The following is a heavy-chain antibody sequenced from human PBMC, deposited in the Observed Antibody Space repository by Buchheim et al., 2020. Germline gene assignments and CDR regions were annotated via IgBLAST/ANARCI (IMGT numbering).Heavy chain of an antibody. CDR1: GGSISSGSYY. J-gene: IGHJ5*02. Sequence: QVQLQESGPGLVKPSQTLSLTCTVSGGSISSGSYYWSWIRQPAGKGLEWIGSIYTSGRTKYNPSLKSRVTISVEPSKNQFSLKLSSVTAADTAVYYCAREGTTIAGRPWFDPWGQGTL. D-gene: IGHD6-6*01. CDR3: AREGTTIAGRPWFDP. V-gene: IGHV4-61*02. CDR2: IYTSGRT.